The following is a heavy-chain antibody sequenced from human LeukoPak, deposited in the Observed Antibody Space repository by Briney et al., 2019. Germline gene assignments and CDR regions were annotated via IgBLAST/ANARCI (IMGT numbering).Heavy chain of an antibody. Sequence: SETLSLTCSVSAYFISSGYYWGWIRQPPGKGLEWIGSIHHTGYTFYNPSVKSRITISVETSKNQFSLKLSSVTAADTAVYYCARGRLRRFNTAMVGQLDYWGQGTLVTVSS. V-gene: IGHV4-38-2*02. CDR3: ARGRLRRFNTAMVGQLDY. CDR2: IHHTGYT. CDR1: AYFISSGYY. J-gene: IGHJ4*02. D-gene: IGHD5-18*01.